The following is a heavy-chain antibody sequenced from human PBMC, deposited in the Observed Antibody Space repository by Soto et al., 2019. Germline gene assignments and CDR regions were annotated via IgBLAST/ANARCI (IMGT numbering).Heavy chain of an antibody. CDR2: ISDSGGRT. J-gene: IGHJ4*02. D-gene: IGHD1-1*01. Sequence: PGGSLRLSCAVSGFTFSNFAMNWVRQAPGKGLEWVSTISDSGGRTYFADSVKGRFTISKDNSKNTVYLQMDSLRAEDTAVYYCVRGDNWNDEASDYWGQGT. V-gene: IGHV3-23*01. CDR1: GFTFSNFA. CDR3: VRGDNWNDEASDY.